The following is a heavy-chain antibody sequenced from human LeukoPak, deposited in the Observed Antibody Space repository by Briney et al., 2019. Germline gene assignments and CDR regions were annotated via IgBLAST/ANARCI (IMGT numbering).Heavy chain of an antibody. CDR3: ARDPSILQWFYAFDI. CDR2: ISAYNGNT. CDR1: GYTFTSYG. Sequence: ASVKVSCKASGYTFTSYGISWVRQAPGQGLEWMGWISAYNGNTNYAQKLQGRVTMTTDTSTSTAYMELRSLRSDDTAVYYCARDPSILQWFYAFDIWGQGTMVTVSS. D-gene: IGHD2-15*01. V-gene: IGHV1-18*01. J-gene: IGHJ3*02.